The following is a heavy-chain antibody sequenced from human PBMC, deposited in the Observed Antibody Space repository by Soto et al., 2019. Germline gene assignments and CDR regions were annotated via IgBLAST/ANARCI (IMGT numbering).Heavy chain of an antibody. CDR1: GFTFSSYW. V-gene: IGHV3-7*01. CDR2: IKQDGSEK. Sequence: PGGSLRLSCAAPGFTFSSYWMSWVRQAPGKGLEWVANIKQDGSEKYYVDSVKGRFTISRDNAKNSLYLQMNSLRAEDTAVYYCARVRYCSGGSCWAGMDAFDIWGQGTMVTVSS. D-gene: IGHD2-15*01. CDR3: ARVRYCSGGSCWAGMDAFDI. J-gene: IGHJ3*02.